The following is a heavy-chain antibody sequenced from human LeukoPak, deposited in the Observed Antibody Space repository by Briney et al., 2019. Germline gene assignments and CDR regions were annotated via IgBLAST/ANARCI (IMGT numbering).Heavy chain of an antibody. V-gene: IGHV3-74*01. CDR3: ARAPSEIGGYYPEYFRH. J-gene: IGHJ1*01. D-gene: IGHD3-22*01. CDR2: IKSDGKT. CDR1: GFTFSSYW. Sequence: GGSLRLSCAASGFTFSSYWMHWVRQAPGKGLVWVSRIKSDGKTNYADSVKGRFTICRDNAKNTVSLQMNSLRAEDTGVYYCARAPSEIGGYYPEYFRHWGQGTLVTVSS.